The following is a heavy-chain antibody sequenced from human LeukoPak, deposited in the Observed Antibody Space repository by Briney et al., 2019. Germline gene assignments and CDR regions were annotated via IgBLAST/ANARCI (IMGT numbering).Heavy chain of an antibody. J-gene: IGHJ4*02. CDR3: AKGRGYDILTGYYY. Sequence: GGSLRLSCVASGFTLTSGAMNWVRQAPGKGLEWVSAISGSGGSTYYADSVKGRFTISRDNSKNTLYLQMNSLRAEDTAVYYCAKGRGYDILTGYYYWGQGTLVTVSS. D-gene: IGHD3-9*01. CDR1: GFTLTSGA. V-gene: IGHV3-23*01. CDR2: ISGSGGST.